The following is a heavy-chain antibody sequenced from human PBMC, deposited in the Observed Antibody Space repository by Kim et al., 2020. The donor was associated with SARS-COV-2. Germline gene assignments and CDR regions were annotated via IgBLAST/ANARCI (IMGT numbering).Heavy chain of an antibody. D-gene: IGHD5-18*01. CDR3: ARPLGYSYAPSHFDY. J-gene: IGHJ4*02. Sequence: PSLKSRVTISVDTSKNQFSLKLSSVTAADTAVYYCARPLGYSYAPSHFDYWGQGTLVTVSS. V-gene: IGHV4-39*01.